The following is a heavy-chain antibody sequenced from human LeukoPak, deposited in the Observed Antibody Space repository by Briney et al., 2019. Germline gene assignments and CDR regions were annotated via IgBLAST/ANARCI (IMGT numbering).Heavy chain of an antibody. Sequence: GASVKVSCKASGCTFTGYYMHWVRQAPGQGLEWMGWINPNSGGTNYAQKFQGRVTMTRDTSISTAYMELSRLRSDDTAVYYCARAWAGTTLVALSYWGQGTLVTVSS. V-gene: IGHV1-2*02. CDR2: INPNSGGT. D-gene: IGHD1-7*01. CDR1: GCTFTGYY. J-gene: IGHJ4*02. CDR3: ARAWAGTTLVALSY.